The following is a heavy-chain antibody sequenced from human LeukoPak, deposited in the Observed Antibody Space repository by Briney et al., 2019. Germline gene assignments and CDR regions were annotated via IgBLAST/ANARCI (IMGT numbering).Heavy chain of an antibody. J-gene: IGHJ6*02. Sequence: GGSLRLSCAASGFTFSSYAMSWVREARGKGLEWVAFISYDGSNKYYADSVKGRFTISRETSKNTLYLQMNSLRAADTPVSYCARDRDSRSWYDGNDGMDVWGHGTTVTVSS. CDR1: GFTFSSYA. V-gene: IGHV3-30*04. CDR2: ISYDGSNK. CDR3: ARDRDSRSWYDGNDGMDV. D-gene: IGHD6-13*01.